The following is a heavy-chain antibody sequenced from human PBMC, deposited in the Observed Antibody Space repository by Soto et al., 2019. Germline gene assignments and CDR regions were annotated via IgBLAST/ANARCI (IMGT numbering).Heavy chain of an antibody. V-gene: IGHV4-4*03. CDR2: IYHGGSP. D-gene: IGHD1-26*01. CDR1: GGPISSTAW. J-gene: IGHJ4*02. CDR3: ASSKSGGSYYFDY. Sequence: QVQLQESGPGLGKPPGPLSLTGAASGGPISSTAWWSWVRQPPGKGLEGIGEIYHGGSPNYNPSLKSRATISVDRSKNQFSLKLTSVTAADTAVYYCASSKSGGSYYFDYWGQGTLVTVSS.